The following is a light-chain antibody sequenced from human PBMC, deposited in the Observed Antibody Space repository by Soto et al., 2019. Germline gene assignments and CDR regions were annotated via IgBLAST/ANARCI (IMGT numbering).Light chain of an antibody. CDR3: LQYDTSPPRYT. J-gene: IGKJ2*01. V-gene: IGKV3-20*01. CDR2: GPS. Sequence: VLTQSPGTLSLSPGERATLSCRASQSVSSRYLAWYQQKPGQAPRLLIFGPSSRATGIPDRFSGSGSGTDFTLTISSLEPEDFAVYYCLQYDTSPPRYTFGQGTKLEIK. CDR1: QSVSSRY.